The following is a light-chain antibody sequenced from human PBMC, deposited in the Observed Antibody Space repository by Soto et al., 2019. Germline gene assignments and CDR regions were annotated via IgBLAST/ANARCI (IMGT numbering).Light chain of an antibody. CDR1: QTINNN. V-gene: IGKV3-15*01. Sequence: EVAMTQAPATLSGSPGEGATLSYRAIQTINNNVAWYQLKAGQVSRLLIHGASTSATDVPARFSGRGSGTEFTLTIRSLQSEDFEEYHCQQYNNRPQTFGQGHKVDIK. J-gene: IGKJ1*01. CDR3: QQYNNRPQT. CDR2: GAS.